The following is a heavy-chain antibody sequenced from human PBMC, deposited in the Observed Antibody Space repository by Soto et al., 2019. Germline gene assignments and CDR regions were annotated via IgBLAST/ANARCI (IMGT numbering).Heavy chain of an antibody. CDR3: ETADYGGDYFDY. D-gene: IGHD4-17*01. Sequence: QVQLVESGGGVVQPGRSLRLSCAASGFTFSSYAMHWVRQAPGKGLEWVAVISYDGSIKYYADSVKGRFTLSRDNSKNTRYLHMNSLSAEDTAVYYCETADYGGDYFDYWGQGTLVTVSS. V-gene: IGHV3-30-3*01. CDR2: ISYDGSIK. J-gene: IGHJ4*02. CDR1: GFTFSSYA.